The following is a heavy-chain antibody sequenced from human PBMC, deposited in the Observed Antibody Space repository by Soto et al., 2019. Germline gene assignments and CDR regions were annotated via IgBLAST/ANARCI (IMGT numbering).Heavy chain of an antibody. CDR1: CVSIGSHF. Sequence: SETLSLTCSVSCVSIGSHFWSWIRQAPGKGPELVGYIYHTVNTNYNPALKSRVTISMDTSKNQLSLQLTSVTAADTAVYYCARLQYTVVTALDIWGQGTMVTVSS. CDR2: IYHTVNT. V-gene: IGHV4-59*11. J-gene: IGHJ3*02. D-gene: IGHD2-15*01. CDR3: ARLQYTVVTALDI.